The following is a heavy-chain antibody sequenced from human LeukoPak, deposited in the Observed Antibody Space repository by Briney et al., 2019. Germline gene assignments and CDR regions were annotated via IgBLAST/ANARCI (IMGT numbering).Heavy chain of an antibody. Sequence: GGSLRLSCAASGFTFSSHSVNWVRQAPGKGLEWVSAISGSGGSTYYADSVKGRFTISRDNSKNTLYLQMNSLRAEDTAVYYCAKDGMATISYYFDYWGQGTLVTVSS. CDR1: GFTFSSHS. V-gene: IGHV3-23*01. CDR2: ISGSGGST. D-gene: IGHD5-24*01. CDR3: AKDGMATISYYFDY. J-gene: IGHJ4*02.